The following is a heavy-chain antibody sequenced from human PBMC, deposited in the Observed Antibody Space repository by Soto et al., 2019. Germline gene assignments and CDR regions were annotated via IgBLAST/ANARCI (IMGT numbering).Heavy chain of an antibody. CDR2: IIPIFGTA. J-gene: IGHJ6*02. CDR1: GGTFSSYA. V-gene: IGHV1-69*13. CDR3: ASVSLYYGMDV. Sequence: SVKVSCNASGGTFSSYAISWVRQAPGQGLEWMGGIIPIFGTANYAQKFQGRVTITADESTSTAYMELSSLRSEDTAVYYCASVSLYYGMDVWGQGTTVTVSS.